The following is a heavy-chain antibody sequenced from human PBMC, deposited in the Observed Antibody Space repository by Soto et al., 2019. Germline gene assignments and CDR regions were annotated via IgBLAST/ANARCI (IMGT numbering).Heavy chain of an antibody. CDR3: VARGMTYDFLSSPHPLDP. CDR2: INHRGGA. CDR1: NGSFTDYF. V-gene: IGHV4-34*01. D-gene: IGHD3-3*01. J-gene: IGHJ5*02. Sequence: SETLSLTCAAHNGSFTDYFWTWIRQSPGRGLEWIGEINHRGGATYNPSLRSRVTISIDTSKNHFSLSLRSLTAADTAVYYCVARGMTYDFLSSPHPLDPWGHGTLVTVSS.